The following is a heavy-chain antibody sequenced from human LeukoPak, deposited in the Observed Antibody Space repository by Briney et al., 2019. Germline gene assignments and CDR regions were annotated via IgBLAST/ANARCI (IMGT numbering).Heavy chain of an antibody. Sequence: PSETLSLTCAVYGGSFSGYYWSWIRQPPGKGLEWIGEINHSGSTNYNPSLKSRVTISVDTSKNQFSLKLSSATAADTAVYYCARGKLRYFDWLWEFDYWGQGTLVTVSS. V-gene: IGHV4-34*01. J-gene: IGHJ4*02. CDR2: INHSGST. D-gene: IGHD3-9*01. CDR3: ARGKLRYFDWLWEFDY. CDR1: GGSFSGYY.